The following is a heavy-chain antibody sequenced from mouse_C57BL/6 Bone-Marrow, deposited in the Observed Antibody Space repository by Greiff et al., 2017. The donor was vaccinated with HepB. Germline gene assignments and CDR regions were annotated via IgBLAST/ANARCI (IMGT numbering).Heavy chain of an antibody. V-gene: IGHV1-54*01. CDR3: ARESDSSFDY. D-gene: IGHD2-4*01. Sequence: VKLQESGAELVRPGTSVKVSCKASGYAFTNYLIEWVKQRPGQGLEWIGVINPGSGGTNYNEKFKGKATLTADKSSSTAYMQLSSLTSEDSAVYFCARESDSSFDYWGQGTTLTVSS. J-gene: IGHJ2*01. CDR1: GYAFTNYL. CDR2: INPGSGGT.